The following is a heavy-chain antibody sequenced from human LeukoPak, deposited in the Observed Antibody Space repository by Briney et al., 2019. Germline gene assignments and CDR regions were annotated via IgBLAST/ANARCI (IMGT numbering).Heavy chain of an antibody. J-gene: IGHJ3*02. V-gene: IGHV3-7*01. CDR3: ARDLAYSNYPDAFDI. Sequence: GGSLRLSCAASGFTFGSYWMSWVRQAPGKGLEWVANIKQDGSEKYYVDSVKGRFTISRDNAKNSLYLQMNSLRAEDTAVYYCARDLAYSNYPDAFDIWGQGTMVTVSS. CDR2: IKQDGSEK. D-gene: IGHD4-11*01. CDR1: GFTFGSYW.